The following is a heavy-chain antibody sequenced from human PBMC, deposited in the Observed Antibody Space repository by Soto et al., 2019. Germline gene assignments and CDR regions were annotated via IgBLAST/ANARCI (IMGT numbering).Heavy chain of an antibody. V-gene: IGHV3-30-3*01. CDR3: VRVKSIFALMSPFDP. D-gene: IGHD3-3*01. CDR2: ISYDGDTQ. Sequence: QVQLEESGGGVVQPGRSLRLSCAASEFDFSNFAMHWVRQAPDKGLEWMAVISYDGDTQYYADSAKGRVTISRDNSKHTLYLQLKSLTTEDTSVYYSVRVKSIFALMSPFDPWGQGTLVRVSS. J-gene: IGHJ5*02. CDR1: EFDFSNFA.